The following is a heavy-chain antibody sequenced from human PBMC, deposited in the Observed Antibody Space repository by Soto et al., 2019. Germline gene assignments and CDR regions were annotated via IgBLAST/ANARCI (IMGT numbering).Heavy chain of an antibody. CDR1: GFTFSSYA. J-gene: IGHJ5*02. CDR2: ISYDGSNK. CDR3: AREREEYQPLLLASNWFDP. D-gene: IGHD2-15*01. Sequence: GSLRLSCAASGFTFSSYAMHWVRQAPGKGLEWVAVISYDGSNKYYADSVKGRFTISRDNSKNTLYLQMNSLRAEDTAVYYCAREREEYQPLLLASNWFDPWGQGTLVTVSS. V-gene: IGHV3-30-3*01.